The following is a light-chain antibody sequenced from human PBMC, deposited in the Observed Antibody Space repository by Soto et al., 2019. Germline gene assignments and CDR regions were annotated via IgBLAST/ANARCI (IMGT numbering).Light chain of an antibody. CDR3: HHYDSTVWT. J-gene: IGKJ1*01. CDR1: QSVSSSY. V-gene: IGKV3-20*01. Sequence: EIVLTQSPGALSLSPGERVTLSCRASQSVSSSYLGWYQQKPGQSPRLLIYGASSRATSIPDRFSGSVSAKDTPLNISRLDEDDVAVYYCHHYDSTVWTFGQATKVEIK. CDR2: GAS.